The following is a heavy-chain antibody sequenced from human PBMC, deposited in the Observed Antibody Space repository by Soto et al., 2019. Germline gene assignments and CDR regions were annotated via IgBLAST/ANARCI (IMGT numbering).Heavy chain of an antibody. J-gene: IGHJ4*02. D-gene: IGHD3-3*01. Sequence: GGSLRLSCVTSGFIFSDYYMSWIRQAPGKGLEWLSYMSSSGKTIYYADSVKGRFTISRDNPKNSLYLQVNSLRAEDTAMYYCARVKPFYGLWSGPGELDNWGQGTLVTVSS. CDR1: GFIFSDYY. CDR3: ARVKPFYGLWSGPGELDN. V-gene: IGHV3-11*01. CDR2: MSSSGKTI.